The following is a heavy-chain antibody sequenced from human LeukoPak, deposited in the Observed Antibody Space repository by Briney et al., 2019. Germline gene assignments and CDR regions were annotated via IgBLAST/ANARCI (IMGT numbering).Heavy chain of an antibody. CDR3: AKGYDLVTFLDY. Sequence: PGGSLRLSCAASGFTFSSYVMSWVRQAPGKGPEWVSAISGSGGSTYYADSVKGRFTISRDNSKNTLYLQMNSLRAEDTAVYYCAKGYDLVTFLDYWGQGTLVTVSS. J-gene: IGHJ4*02. CDR1: GFTFSSYV. D-gene: IGHD5-18*01. CDR2: ISGSGGST. V-gene: IGHV3-23*01.